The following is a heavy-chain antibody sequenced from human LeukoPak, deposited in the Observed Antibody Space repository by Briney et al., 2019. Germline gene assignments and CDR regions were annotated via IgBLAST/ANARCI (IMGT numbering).Heavy chain of an antibody. D-gene: IGHD3/OR15-3a*01. V-gene: IGHV3-33*06. Sequence: PGGSLRLSCAAYAFTFSSYGMHWVRQAPGKGLEWEAVIWYDGSNKYYADSVKGRFTISRDNSKNGLYLQMNSLRAEDTAVYYCAKGTIVYWGQGTLVTVSS. CDR3: AKGTIVY. J-gene: IGHJ4*02. CDR1: AFTFSSYG. CDR2: IWYDGSNK.